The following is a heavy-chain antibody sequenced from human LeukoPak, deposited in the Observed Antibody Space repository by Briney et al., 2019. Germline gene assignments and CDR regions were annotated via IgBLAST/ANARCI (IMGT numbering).Heavy chain of an antibody. Sequence: PSQTLSLTCTVSGGSISSGGYYWSWIRPHPGKGLEWIGYLYYSGSTYYNPSLKSRVTISVDTSKNQFSLKLSSVTAADTAVYYCARGWLRSDYYYYVMDVWGQGTTVTVSS. CDR1: GGSISSGGYY. D-gene: IGHD5-12*01. CDR2: LYYSGST. J-gene: IGHJ6*02. CDR3: ARGWLRSDYYYYVMDV. V-gene: IGHV4-31*03.